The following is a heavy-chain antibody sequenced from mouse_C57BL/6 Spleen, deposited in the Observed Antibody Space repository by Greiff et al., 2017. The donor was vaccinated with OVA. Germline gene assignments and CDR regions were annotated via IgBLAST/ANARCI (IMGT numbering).Heavy chain of an antibody. J-gene: IGHJ2*01. CDR1: GYTFTSYW. CDR3: AREGYSNVDY. Sequence: VKLQQPGAELVRPGSSVKLSCKASGYTFTSYWMHWVKQRPIQGLEWIGNIDPSDSETHYNQKFKDKATLTVDKSSSTAYMQLSSLTSEDSAVYYCAREGYSNVDYWGQGTTLTVSS. CDR2: IDPSDSET. V-gene: IGHV1-52*01. D-gene: IGHD2-5*01.